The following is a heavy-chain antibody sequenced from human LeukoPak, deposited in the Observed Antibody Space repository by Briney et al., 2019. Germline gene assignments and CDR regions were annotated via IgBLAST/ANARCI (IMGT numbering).Heavy chain of an antibody. CDR2: IIPIFGTA. J-gene: IGHJ4*02. Sequence: ASVKVSCKASGGTFSSYAISWVRQAPGQGLGWMGGIIPIFGTANYAQKFQGRVTITADESTSTAYMELSSLRSEDTAVYYCASGLSNGFWSGYYTLDYWGQGTLVTVSS. D-gene: IGHD3-3*01. CDR1: GGTFSSYA. CDR3: ASGLSNGFWSGYYTLDY. V-gene: IGHV1-69*01.